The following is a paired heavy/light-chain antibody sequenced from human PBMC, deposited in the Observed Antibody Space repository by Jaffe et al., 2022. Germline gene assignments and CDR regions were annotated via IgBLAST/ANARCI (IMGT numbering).Light chain of an antibody. CDR2: GNS. Sequence: QSVLTQPPSVSGAPGQRVTISCTGSSSNIGAGYDVHWYQQLPGTAPKLLIYGNSNRPSGVPDRFSGSKSGTSASLAITGLQAEDEADYYCQSYDSSLSGSLYVFGTGTKVTVL. V-gene: IGLV1-40*01. J-gene: IGLJ1*01. CDR1: SSNIGAGYD. CDR3: QSYDSSLSGSLYV.
Heavy chain of an antibody. CDR3: AREGFLLQQSGYPNFYYYYYMDV. CDR1: GFTFSSYS. Sequence: EVQLVESGGGLVQPGGSLRLSCAASGFTFSSYSMNWVRQAPGKGLEWVSYISSSSSTIYYADSVKGRFTISRDNAKNSLYLQMNSLRAEDTAVYYCAREGFLLQQSGYPNFYYYYYMDVWGKGTTVTVSS. J-gene: IGHJ6*03. V-gene: IGHV3-48*01. D-gene: IGHD3-3*01. CDR2: ISSSSSTI.